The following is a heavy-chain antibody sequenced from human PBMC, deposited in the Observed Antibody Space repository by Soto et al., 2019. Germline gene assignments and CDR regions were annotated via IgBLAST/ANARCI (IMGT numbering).Heavy chain of an antibody. V-gene: IGHV1-69*13. CDR3: ARQFDYDTRGYYYAD. CDR1: GGAFSRNT. Sequence: SVKVSCKASGGAFSRNTVSWVRQAPGQGLEWMGGITPLFGTASYAQKFQGRVTITADESTNTAYMELSRLRSEDTAVYYCARQFDYDTRGYYYADWGQGTLVTVPS. J-gene: IGHJ4*02. D-gene: IGHD3-22*01. CDR2: ITPLFGTA.